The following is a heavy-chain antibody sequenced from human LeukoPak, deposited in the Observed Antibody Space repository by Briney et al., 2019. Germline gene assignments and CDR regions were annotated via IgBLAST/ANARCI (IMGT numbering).Heavy chain of an antibody. D-gene: IGHD4-17*01. J-gene: IGHJ4*02. CDR3: ARASAYGDFDY. V-gene: IGHV3-74*01. CDR2: ISSDGSST. CDR1: GLTFSSCW. Sequence: GGSLRLSCAASGLTFSSCWMHWVRQAPGKGLVWVSRISSDGSSTTYADSVKGRFTISRDNAKNTLYLQMNSLRAEDTAVYYCARASAYGDFDYWDQGTLVTVSS.